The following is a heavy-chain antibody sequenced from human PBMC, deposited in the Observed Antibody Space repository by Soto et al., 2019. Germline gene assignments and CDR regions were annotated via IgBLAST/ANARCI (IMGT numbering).Heavy chain of an antibody. CDR1: GGSISSSNW. CDR2: IYHSGST. J-gene: IGHJ6*02. Sequence: SETLSLTCAVSGGSISSSNWWSWVRQPPGKGLEWIGEIYHSGSTNYNPSLKSRVTISVDKSKNQFSLKLSSVTAADTAVYYCARDLPLVVPAAPHGMDVWGQGTTVTVSS. D-gene: IGHD2-2*01. CDR3: ARDLPLVVPAAPHGMDV. V-gene: IGHV4-4*02.